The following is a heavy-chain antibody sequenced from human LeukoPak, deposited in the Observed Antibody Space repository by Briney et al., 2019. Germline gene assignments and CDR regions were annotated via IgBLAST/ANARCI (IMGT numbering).Heavy chain of an antibody. Sequence: SGGSLRLSCAPSGFTFSGSAIHWVRESSGKGLEWVGQIDKKDKGYATATAYAASVKGRFTISRDDSKDSLYLHMNSLKTEVTAVYYCTRGYSGVSVYAFDIWGQGTMVTVSS. J-gene: IGHJ3*02. CDR3: TRGYSGVSVYAFDI. V-gene: IGHV3-73*01. CDR2: IDKKDKGYATAT. CDR1: GFTFSGSA. D-gene: IGHD5-12*01.